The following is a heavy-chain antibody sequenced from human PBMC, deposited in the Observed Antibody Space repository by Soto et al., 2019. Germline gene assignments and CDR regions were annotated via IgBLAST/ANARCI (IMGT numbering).Heavy chain of an antibody. D-gene: IGHD6-13*01. CDR1: GYSFTSYW. V-gene: IGHV5-51*01. J-gene: IGHJ5*02. Sequence: EESLKISCKGSGYSFTSYWIGWVRQMPGKGLEWMGIIYPGDSDTRYSPSFQGQVTISADKSISTAYLQWSSLKASDTAMYYCARRGIAAAGTNWFDPWGQGTLVTVSS. CDR2: IYPGDSDT. CDR3: ARRGIAAAGTNWFDP.